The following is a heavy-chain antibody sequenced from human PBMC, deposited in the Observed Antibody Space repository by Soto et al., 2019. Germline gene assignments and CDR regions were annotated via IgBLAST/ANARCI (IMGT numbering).Heavy chain of an antibody. CDR3: ARHVRGAVTMNWFDL. CDR2: IYHSGDT. V-gene: IGHV4-39*01. CDR1: GGSISSIHYY. J-gene: IGHJ5*02. D-gene: IGHD3-10*02. Sequence: KPSETLSLTCTVSGGSISSIHYYWGWIRQSPGMGLEWIGSIYHSGDTYDNPSLKSRLTMSADTSKNQFSLKLTSVFAADTAVYYCARHVRGAVTMNWFDLWGQGTLVTVSS.